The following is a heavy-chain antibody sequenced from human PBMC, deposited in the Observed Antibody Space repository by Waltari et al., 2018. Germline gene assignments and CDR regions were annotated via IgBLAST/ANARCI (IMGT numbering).Heavy chain of an antibody. CDR1: W. V-gene: IGHV4-4*02. J-gene: IGHJ4*02. CDR2: VHRTGKT. CDR3: ARDRGRGLYLDS. D-gene: IGHD2-15*01. Sequence: WWGWGRQSPAKGLEWIGQVHRTGKTNYNPSFEGRSMISLDTSINEVSLKVFSATAADTAVYYCARDRGRGLYLDSWGQGTLVTVSP.